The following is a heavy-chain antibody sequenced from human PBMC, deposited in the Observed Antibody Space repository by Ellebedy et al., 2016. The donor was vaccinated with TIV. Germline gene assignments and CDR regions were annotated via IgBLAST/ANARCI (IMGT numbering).Heavy chain of an antibody. D-gene: IGHD3-22*01. V-gene: IGHV1-69*04. J-gene: IGHJ4*02. Sequence: AASVKVSCKASGGTFSSYAISWVRQAPGQGLEWMGRIMPILDIANYPQKFQGRVTITADKSTSTAYMELRSLRSEDTAVYYCARDLLGSADYWGQGTLVTVSS. CDR2: IMPILDIA. CDR3: ARDLLGSADY. CDR1: GGTFSSYA.